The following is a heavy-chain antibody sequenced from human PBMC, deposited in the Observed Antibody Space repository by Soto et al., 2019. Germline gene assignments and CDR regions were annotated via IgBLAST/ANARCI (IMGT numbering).Heavy chain of an antibody. CDR3: ARIVSRFMITFGGVISDMYYFDY. V-gene: IGHV4-34*01. CDR2: INHSGST. D-gene: IGHD3-16*02. J-gene: IGHJ4*02. Sequence: SETLSLTCAVYGGSFSGYYWTWIRQPPGTGLEWIGEINHSGSTNYNPSLKSRVTISVDTSKNQFSLKLTSVTAADTATYYCARIVSRFMITFGGVISDMYYFDYWGQGTLVTVSS. CDR1: GGSFSGYY.